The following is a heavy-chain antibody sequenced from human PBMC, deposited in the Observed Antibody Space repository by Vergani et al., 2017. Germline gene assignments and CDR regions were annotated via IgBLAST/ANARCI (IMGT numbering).Heavy chain of an antibody. CDR3: ARHTTYTDS. D-gene: IGHD1-1*01. CDR1: EYSFGNYW. J-gene: IGHJ4*02. V-gene: IGHV5-51*01. CDR2: IYPADSDT. Sequence: EVELVQSGPEMRKPGESLKISCKGSEYSFGNYWIGWVRQMPGKGLEWMGIIYPADSDTRYSPSFQGQVTISADKSISTAFLQWDSLKASDTALYYCARHTTYTDSWAQGTLVTFSS.